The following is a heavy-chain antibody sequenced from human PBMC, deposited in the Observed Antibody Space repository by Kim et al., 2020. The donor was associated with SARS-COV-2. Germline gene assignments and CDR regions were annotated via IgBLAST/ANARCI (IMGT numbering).Heavy chain of an antibody. CDR3: ATGTYYGSGIPLLDRFDP. Sequence: ASVKVSCKVSGYTLTELSMHWVRQAPGKGLEWMGGFDPEDGETIYAQKFQGRVTMTEDTSTDTAYMELSSLRSEDTAVYYCATGTYYGSGIPLLDRFDPWGQGTLVTVSS. CDR1: GYTLTELS. J-gene: IGHJ5*02. D-gene: IGHD3-10*01. V-gene: IGHV1-24*01. CDR2: FDPEDGET.